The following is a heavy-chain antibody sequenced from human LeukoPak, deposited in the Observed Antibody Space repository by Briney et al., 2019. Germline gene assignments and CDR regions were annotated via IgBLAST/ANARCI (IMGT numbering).Heavy chain of an antibody. CDR2: INPSGGST. D-gene: IGHD6-13*01. CDR3: ARVFLTGYSSSWSFDY. V-gene: IGHV1-46*01. Sequence: GASVKVSCKASGNIFTGYYLHWVRQAPGQGLEWMGIINPSGGSTSYAQKFQGRVTMTRDTSSSTVYMELSSLRSEDTAVYYCARVFLTGYSSSWSFDYWGQGTLVTVSS. J-gene: IGHJ4*02. CDR1: GNIFTGYY.